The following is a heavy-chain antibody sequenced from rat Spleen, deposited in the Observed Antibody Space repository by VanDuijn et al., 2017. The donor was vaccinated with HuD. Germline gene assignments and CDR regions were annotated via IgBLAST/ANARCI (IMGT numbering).Heavy chain of an antibody. V-gene: IGHV5-25*01. CDR3: VRHRHTMRAFDY. J-gene: IGHJ2*01. D-gene: IGHD1-9*01. Sequence: EVQLVESGGGLVQPGRSMKLSCAASGFTFSNYDMAWVRQAPTKGLEWVASISYDGSSTYYRDSVKGRFTISRDNAKSTLYLQMDSLRSEDTATYYCVRHRHTMRAFDYWGQGVMVTVPS. CDR2: ISYDGSST. CDR1: GFTFSNYD.